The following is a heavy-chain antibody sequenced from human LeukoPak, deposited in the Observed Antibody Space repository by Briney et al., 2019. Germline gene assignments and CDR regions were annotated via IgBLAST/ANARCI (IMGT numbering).Heavy chain of an antibody. CDR2: INHSGST. D-gene: IGHD5-18*01. J-gene: IGHJ4*02. Sequence: ASETLSLTCAVYGGSFSGYYWSWIRQPPGKGLEWIGEINHSGSTNYNPSLKSRVTISVDTSKNQLSLKLSSVTAADTAVYYCARVMGYSYGYVGYWGQGALVTVSS. CDR1: GGSFSGYY. CDR3: ARVMGYSYGYVGY. V-gene: IGHV4-34*01.